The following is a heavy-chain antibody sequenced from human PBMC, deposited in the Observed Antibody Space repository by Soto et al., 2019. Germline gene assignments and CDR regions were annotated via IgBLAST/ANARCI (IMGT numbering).Heavy chain of an antibody. CDR1: GASIITDNYY. CDR2: ISYSGRT. Sequence: SETLSLTCTVSGASIITDNYYWVWIRQSPRRGLELIGSISYSGRTYDNPSLQSRVTISIDASKNQFSLKLTSVTTADTAVYYCARRRASDYGVNHHPYYFDRWGQGALVT. J-gene: IGHJ4*02. V-gene: IGHV4-39*07. D-gene: IGHD4-17*01. CDR3: ARRRASDYGVNHHPYYFDR.